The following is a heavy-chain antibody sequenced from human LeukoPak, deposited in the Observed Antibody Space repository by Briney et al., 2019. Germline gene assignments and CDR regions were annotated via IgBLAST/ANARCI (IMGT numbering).Heavy chain of an antibody. CDR3: ASSLSGYGATFDY. Sequence: GGSLRLSCAASGFTFSSHSMNWVRQAPGKGLEWVSSISSSSSYIYYADSVKGRFTISRDNAKNSQYLQMNSLRAEDTAVYYCASSLSGYGATFDYWGQGTLVTVSS. V-gene: IGHV3-21*01. CDR2: ISSSSSYI. CDR1: GFTFSSHS. D-gene: IGHD5-12*01. J-gene: IGHJ4*02.